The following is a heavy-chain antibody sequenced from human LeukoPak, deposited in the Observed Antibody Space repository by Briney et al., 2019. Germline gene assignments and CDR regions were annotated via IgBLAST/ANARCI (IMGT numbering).Heavy chain of an antibody. CDR3: ARPRLEYCSGGSCFDAFDI. D-gene: IGHD2-15*01. J-gene: IGHJ3*02. CDR1: GGSISSSSYY. V-gene: IGHV4-39*07. CDR2: IYYSGST. Sequence: SETLSLTCTVSGGSISSSSYYWGWIRQPPGKGLEWIGSIYYSGSTYYNPSLKSRVTISVDTSKNQFSLKLSSVTAADTAIYSCARPRLEYCSGGSCFDAFDIWGQGTMVTVSS.